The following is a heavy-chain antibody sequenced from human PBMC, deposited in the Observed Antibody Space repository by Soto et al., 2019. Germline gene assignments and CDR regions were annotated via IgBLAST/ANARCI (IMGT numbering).Heavy chain of an antibody. Sequence: SETLSLTCAVHGRSFSGYYWTWIRQPPGKGLEWIGDINHSGSTNYNSSLKSRVTISVDTSKNQLSLKLRSVTAADTAVYYCAREEVPQWFTRGYYGMDVWGQGTTVTVSS. CDR1: GRSFSGYY. CDR3: AREEVPQWFTRGYYGMDV. D-gene: IGHD2-2*01. CDR2: INHSGST. V-gene: IGHV4-34*01. J-gene: IGHJ6*02.